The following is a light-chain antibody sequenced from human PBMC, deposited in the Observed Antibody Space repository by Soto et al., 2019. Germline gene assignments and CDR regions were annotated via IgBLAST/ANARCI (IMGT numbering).Light chain of an antibody. CDR2: GAS. Sequence: EIVLTQSPGTLSLSPGERATLSCRASQSVSSSYLAWYQQKPGQAPRLLIYGASSRATGIPDRFSGSGSGTDFTLTISRLEPEDFAVYYCQHLRTFDQGTKLEIK. CDR1: QSVSSSY. J-gene: IGKJ2*01. V-gene: IGKV3-20*01. CDR3: QHLRT.